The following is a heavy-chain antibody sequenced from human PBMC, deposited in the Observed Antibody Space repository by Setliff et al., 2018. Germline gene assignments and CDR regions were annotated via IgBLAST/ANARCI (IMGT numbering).Heavy chain of an antibody. CDR2: ISRGGNTI. CDR1: GFTVSSNY. J-gene: IGHJ4*02. Sequence: GGSLRLSCAASGFTVSSNYMSWIRQAPGRGLEWISYISRGGNTIYYADSVKGRFTVSRDNTKNFLYLQMNSLRAEDTAVYYCAKFSPDAYNFDYWGQGTLVTVSS. V-gene: IGHV3-11*04. D-gene: IGHD2-2*01. CDR3: AKFSPDAYNFDY.